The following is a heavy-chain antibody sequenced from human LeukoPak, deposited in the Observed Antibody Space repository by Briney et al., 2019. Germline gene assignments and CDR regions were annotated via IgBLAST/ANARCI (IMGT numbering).Heavy chain of an antibody. D-gene: IGHD4-23*01. CDR3: ARGITVVTSDAFDI. J-gene: IGHJ3*02. CDR1: GYTFTGYY. V-gene: IGHV1-2*02. Sequence: ASVKVSCKASGYTFTGYYMHWVRQAPGQGLEWMGWINPNSGGTNYAQKFQGRVTMTRDTSISTAYMELSRLRSDDTAVYYCARGITVVTSDAFDIWGQGTMVTVSS. CDR2: INPNSGGT.